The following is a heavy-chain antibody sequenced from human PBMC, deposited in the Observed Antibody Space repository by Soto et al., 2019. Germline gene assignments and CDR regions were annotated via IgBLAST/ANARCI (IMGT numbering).Heavy chain of an antibody. CDR3: ARRQSNGYNRYFDS. Sequence: QVQLVQSGAEVKKPGASVKVSCKASGYVFTSYGISWVRQAPGQGLEWMGWISAYNGKTNYAQKLQGRVTITADKSTNTAYMELSNLRPEDTAVYYCARRQSNGYNRYFDSWGQGTLVTVSS. J-gene: IGHJ4*02. CDR2: ISAYNGKT. D-gene: IGHD5-12*01. CDR1: GYVFTSYG. V-gene: IGHV1-18*01.